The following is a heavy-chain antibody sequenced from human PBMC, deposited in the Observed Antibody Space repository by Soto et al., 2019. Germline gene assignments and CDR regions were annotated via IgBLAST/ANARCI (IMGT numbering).Heavy chain of an antibody. V-gene: IGHV3-21*01. CDR2: ISSSSSYI. CDR1: GFTFSSYS. CDR3: VRSIGVWSGSYYHGMDV. J-gene: IGHJ6*02. D-gene: IGHD3-3*01. Sequence: GGSLRLSCAASGFTFSSYSMNWVRQAPGKGLEWVSSISSSSSYIYYADSVKGRFTISRDNAKNSLYLQMNSLRAEDTAVYYCVRSIGVWSGSYYHGMDVWGQGTTVTVSS.